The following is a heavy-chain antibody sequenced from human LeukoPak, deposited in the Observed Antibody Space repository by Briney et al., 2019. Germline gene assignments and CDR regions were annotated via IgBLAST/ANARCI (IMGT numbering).Heavy chain of an antibody. CDR2: IYYSGST. V-gene: IGHV4-59*08. J-gene: IGHJ4*02. D-gene: IGHD2-2*01. Sequence: SETLSLTCTVSGGSISSYYWSWIRQPPGKGLEWIGFIYYSGSTNYNPSLKSRLTLSVDASKNQFSLKLSSVTAADTAVYYCARLYCSSTSCFDYWGQGTLVTVSS. CDR3: ARLYCSSTSCFDY. CDR1: GGSISSYY.